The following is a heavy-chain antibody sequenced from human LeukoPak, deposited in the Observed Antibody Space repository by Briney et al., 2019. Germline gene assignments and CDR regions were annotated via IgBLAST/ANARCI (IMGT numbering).Heavy chain of an antibody. V-gene: IGHV4-59*08. CDR3: ARSGVSDYYDSTRRYFDL. D-gene: IGHD3-22*01. CDR1: GGSISSYY. Sequence: PSETLSLTCTVSGGSISSYYWSWIRQPPGKGLEWIGYIYYSGSTNYNPSLKSRVTISVDTSKNQFSLKLSSVTAADTAVYYCARSGVSDYYDSTRRYFDLRGRGTLVTVSS. J-gene: IGHJ2*01. CDR2: IYYSGST.